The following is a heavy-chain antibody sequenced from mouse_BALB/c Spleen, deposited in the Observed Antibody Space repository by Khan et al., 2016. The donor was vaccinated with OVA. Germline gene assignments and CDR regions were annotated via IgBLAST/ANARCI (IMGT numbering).Heavy chain of an antibody. D-gene: IGHD2-3*01. Sequence: QVQLKESGPGLVAPSQSLSITCTVSGFSLTSYGVNWVRQPLGKGLEWLGVLWGDGSTNYHSALISRLSISKDNSKSQVFLKLNSQQTDDTATYCCAEFDGIFYAVDYWGQGTSVTVSS. CDR3: AEFDGIFYAVDY. V-gene: IGHV2-3*01. J-gene: IGHJ4*01. CDR1: GFSLTSYG. CDR2: LWGDGST.